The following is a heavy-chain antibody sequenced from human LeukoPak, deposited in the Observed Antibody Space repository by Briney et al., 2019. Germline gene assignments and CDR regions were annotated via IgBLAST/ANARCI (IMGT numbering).Heavy chain of an antibody. CDR2: ISWNSGSI. CDR1: GFISNNYA. J-gene: IGHJ4*02. CDR3: AKDNRRHYTSGPNPDSLH. V-gene: IGHV3-9*02. D-gene: IGHD6-19*01. Sequence: GRSLRLFCAGSGFISNNYAMHWVRQPPGKGLEWVSGISWNSGSIDYADSVKGRFTISRDNAKNSLYLQMNSLRVEDTAFYYCAKDNRRHYTSGPNPDSLHWGQGALVTVSS.